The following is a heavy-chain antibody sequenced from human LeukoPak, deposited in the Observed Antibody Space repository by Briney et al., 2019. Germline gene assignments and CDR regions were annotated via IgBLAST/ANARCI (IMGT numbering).Heavy chain of an antibody. V-gene: IGHV4-4*07. CDR2: IHISGTT. D-gene: IGHD2-2*01. J-gene: IGHJ2*01. CDR3: ARDRVVVPADYWYFDL. Sequence: PSETLSLTCTVSGGSISDYYWSWVRQPAGKGLEWIGRIHISGTTYYNPSLKSRFTMSIDTSKNQFSLKLSSVTAADTAVYYCARDRVVVPADYWYFDLWGRGTLVTVSS. CDR1: GGSISDYY.